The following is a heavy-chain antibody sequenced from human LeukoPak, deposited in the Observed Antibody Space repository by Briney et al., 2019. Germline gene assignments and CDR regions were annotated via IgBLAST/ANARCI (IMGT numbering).Heavy chain of an antibody. D-gene: IGHD2/OR15-2a*01. CDR2: IKNDGSTT. V-gene: IGHV3-74*01. J-gene: IGHJ4*02. Sequence: GGSLRLSCAAPGFTFSSYWMHWVRQPPGKGLVWVSRIKNDGSTTTYTDSVKGRFTVSTDNAKNTLYLQRNSLRAEDTAVYYCARERKYYSNFDYWGQGTLVTVSS. CDR1: GFTFSSYW. CDR3: ARERKYYSNFDY.